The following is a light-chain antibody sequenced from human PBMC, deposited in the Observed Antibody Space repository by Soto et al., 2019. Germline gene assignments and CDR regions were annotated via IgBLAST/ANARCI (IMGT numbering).Light chain of an antibody. CDR3: AAWDDSLNGGV. Sequence: QSVLTQPPSASGTPGQRVTISCSGSSSNIGSNTVNWYQQLQGTAPKLIIYSNNQRPSGVPDRFSGSKSGTSASLAISGLQSEDEADYYCAAWDDSLNGGVFGGGTKLTVL. CDR2: SNN. V-gene: IGLV1-44*01. CDR1: SSNIGSNT. J-gene: IGLJ3*02.